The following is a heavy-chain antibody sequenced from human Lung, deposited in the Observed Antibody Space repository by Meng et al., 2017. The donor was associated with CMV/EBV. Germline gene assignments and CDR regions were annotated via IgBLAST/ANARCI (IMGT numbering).Heavy chain of an antibody. Sequence: GGSLRLSCAASGFTFSSYSMSWIRRAPGKGLQWVSSISGSSTVTYYADSVKGRFTISRDNSNNTLNQQMNSLRADDTAVYYCVKGWQQLGDSWGQGTLVTVSS. CDR1: GFTFSSYS. CDR2: ISGSSTVT. J-gene: IGHJ4*02. CDR3: VKGWQQLGDS. D-gene: IGHD4-23*01. V-gene: IGHV3-23*01.